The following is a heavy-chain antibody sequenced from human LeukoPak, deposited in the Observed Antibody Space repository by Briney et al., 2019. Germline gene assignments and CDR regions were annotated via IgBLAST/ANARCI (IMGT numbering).Heavy chain of an antibody. CDR1: GFTFSSYG. J-gene: IGHJ6*03. CDR2: ISGSGGST. D-gene: IGHD1-26*01. CDR3: AKSGGYYYYYMDV. Sequence: GGSLRLSCAASGFTFSSYGMSWVRQAPGKGLEWVSAISGSGGSTYYADSVKGRFTISRDNSKNTLYLQMNSLRAEDTAVYHCAKSGGYYYYYMDVWGKGTTVTVSS. V-gene: IGHV3-23*01.